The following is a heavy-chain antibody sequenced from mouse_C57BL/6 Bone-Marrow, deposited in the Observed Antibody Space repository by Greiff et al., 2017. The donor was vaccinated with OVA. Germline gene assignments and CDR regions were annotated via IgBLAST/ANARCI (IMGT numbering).Heavy chain of an antibody. D-gene: IGHD1-1*01. J-gene: IGHJ2*01. V-gene: IGHV1-64*01. CDR1: GYTFTSYW. CDR3: ARDGAYYYGSSYGY. Sequence: QVQLQQPGAELVKPGASVKLSCKASGYTFTSYWMHWVKQRPGQGLEWIGMIHPNSGSTNYNEKFKSKATLTVDKSSSTAYMQLSSLTSEDSAVYYCARDGAYYYGSSYGYWGQGTTLTVS. CDR2: IHPNSGST.